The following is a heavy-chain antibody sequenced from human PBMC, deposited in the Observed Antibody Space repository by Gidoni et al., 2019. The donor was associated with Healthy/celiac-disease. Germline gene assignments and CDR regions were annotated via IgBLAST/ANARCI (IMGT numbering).Heavy chain of an antibody. D-gene: IGHD3-22*01. CDR1: GSTFSIYA. V-gene: IGHV3-23*01. Sequence: EVKLLESGGGLVHAGGSLRLSCAASGSTFSIYAMCWVRPSPGKGLEWVSAISGSGGSTYYADSVKGRFTISRDNSKNTLYLQMNSLRAEDTAVYYCAKDRDSSSFDYWGQGTLVTVSS. CDR2: ISGSGGST. CDR3: AKDRDSSSFDY. J-gene: IGHJ4*02.